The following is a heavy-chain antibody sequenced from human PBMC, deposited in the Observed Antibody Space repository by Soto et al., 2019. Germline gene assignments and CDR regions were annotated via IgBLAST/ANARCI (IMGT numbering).Heavy chain of an antibody. CDR3: ARPIDFWSGHYYYGMDV. CDR1: GGTFSSYA. D-gene: IGHD3-3*01. Sequence: ASVKVSCKASGGTFSSYAISWVRQAPGQGLEWMGGIIPIFGTANYAQKFQGRVTITAGESTSTAYMELSSLRSEDTAVYYCARPIDFWSGHYYYGMDVWGQGTTVTVSS. CDR2: IIPIFGTA. J-gene: IGHJ6*02. V-gene: IGHV1-69*13.